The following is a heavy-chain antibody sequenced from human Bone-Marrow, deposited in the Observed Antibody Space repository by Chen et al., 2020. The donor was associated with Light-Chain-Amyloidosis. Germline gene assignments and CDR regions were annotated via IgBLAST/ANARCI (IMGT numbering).Heavy chain of an antibody. CDR3: ARRRDGYNFDY. J-gene: IGHJ4*02. Sequence: EVQLEQSGPEVKKPGESLKISCKGSGYTFPNYWIGWVRQMPGKGLEWMGVIYPDDSDARYSPTFEGQVTLSADKSITTAYRQWRGLKASDTAMYYWARRRDGYNFDYWGQGTLVTVSS. CDR2: IYPDDSDA. D-gene: IGHD5-12*01. V-gene: IGHV5-51*01. CDR1: GYTFPNYW.